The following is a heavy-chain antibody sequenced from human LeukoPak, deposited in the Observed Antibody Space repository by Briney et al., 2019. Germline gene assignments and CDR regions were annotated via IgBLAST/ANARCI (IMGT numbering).Heavy chain of an antibody. V-gene: IGHV4-39*01. CDR1: GGSIASSSYY. D-gene: IGHD2-15*01. CDR3: ASFYCSGGSCYQYYSYYYMDV. J-gene: IGHJ6*03. CDR2: IYYSGST. Sequence: SETPSLTCSVSGGSIASSSYYWGWIRQPPGKGLEWIGSIYYSGSTYYNLSLKSRVTISVDTSKNQFSLKLNSVTAADTAVYYCASFYCSGGSCYQYYSYYYMDVWGKGTTVTISS.